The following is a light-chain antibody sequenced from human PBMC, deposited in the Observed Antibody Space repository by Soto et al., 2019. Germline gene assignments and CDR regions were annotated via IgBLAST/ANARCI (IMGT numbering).Light chain of an antibody. CDR2: DVG. V-gene: IGLV2-14*01. J-gene: IGLJ1*01. CDR1: SSDIGAFDL. CDR3: SSYTITSTRP. Sequence: QSALTQPASVSGSPGQSITISCTGSSSDIGAFDLVSWYQQHPGKAPKVMIYDVGIRPSGVSNRFSGSKSGNAASLTISGLQAEDEADYYCSSYTITSTRPFGTGTKLTVL.